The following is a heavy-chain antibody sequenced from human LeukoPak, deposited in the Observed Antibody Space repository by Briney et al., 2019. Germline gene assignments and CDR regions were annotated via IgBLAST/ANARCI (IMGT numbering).Heavy chain of an antibody. D-gene: IGHD3-22*01. CDR1: GYTFTGCY. V-gene: IGHV1-2*02. Sequence: ASVKVSCKASGYTFTGCYMHWVRQAPGQGLEWMGWINPNSGGTNYAQKFQGRVTMTRDTSISTAYMELSRLRSDDTAVYYCARRRSITMIVVVQVLDAFDIWGQGTMVTVSS. CDR2: INPNSGGT. CDR3: ARRRSITMIVVVQVLDAFDI. J-gene: IGHJ3*02.